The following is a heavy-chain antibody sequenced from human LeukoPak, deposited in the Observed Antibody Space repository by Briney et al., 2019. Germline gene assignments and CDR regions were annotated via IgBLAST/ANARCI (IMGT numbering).Heavy chain of an antibody. V-gene: IGHV5-51*01. D-gene: IGHD3-9*01. J-gene: IGHJ4*02. CDR2: IYPGDSDT. CDR1: GYSFTDYW. CDR3: ARRAPDYDILTGYYHPTYYFDY. Sequence: GESLKISCKGSGYSFTDYWIGWVRQMPGKGLEWMGIIYPGDSDTRYSPSFQGQVTISADKSISTAYLQWSSLKASDTAMYYCARRAPDYDILTGYYHPTYYFDYWGQGTLVTVSS.